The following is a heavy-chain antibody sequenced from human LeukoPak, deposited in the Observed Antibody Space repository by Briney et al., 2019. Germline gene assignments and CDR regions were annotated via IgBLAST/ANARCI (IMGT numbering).Heavy chain of an antibody. V-gene: IGHV3-23*01. CDR1: GFAFKTDA. Sequence: GGSLRLSCAASGFAFKTDAMRWVRQAPGEGVQWGSGISNSADSTYYLDSLTRRFTTSRDNSQNTLHLQMSSLRAEHTALYYCVKDRCDRATCPEVWGQGTLVTVSS. D-gene: IGHD1-14*01. CDR2: ISNSADST. J-gene: IGHJ4*02. CDR3: VKDRCDRATCPEV.